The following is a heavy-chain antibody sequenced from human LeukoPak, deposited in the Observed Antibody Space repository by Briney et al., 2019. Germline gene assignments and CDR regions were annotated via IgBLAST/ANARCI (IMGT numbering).Heavy chain of an antibody. CDR1: GGSFSGYY. CDR3: ARATYYDFWSGYQDFDY. Sequence: PSETLSLTCAVYGGSFSGYYWSWIRQPPGKGLEWIGSIYYSGSTYYNPSLKSRVTISVDTSKNQFSLKLSSVTAADTAVYYCARATYYDFWSGYQDFDYWGQGTLVTVSS. V-gene: IGHV4-34*01. J-gene: IGHJ4*02. CDR2: IYYSGST. D-gene: IGHD3-3*01.